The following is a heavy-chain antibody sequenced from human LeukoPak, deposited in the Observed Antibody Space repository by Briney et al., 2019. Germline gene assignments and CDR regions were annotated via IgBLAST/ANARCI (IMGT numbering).Heavy chain of an antibody. CDR3: ARDDVPVI. J-gene: IGHJ4*02. CDR2: TYSGGTT. Sequence: GGSLRLSCAASGFTFSSYWMSWVRQAPGKGLEWVSLTYSGGTTDYADSVKGRFTVSRDNSKNTLYLQMNSLRAEDTAMYYCARDDVPVIWGQGTLVTVSS. CDR1: GFTFSSYW. D-gene: IGHD2/OR15-2a*01. V-gene: IGHV3-53*01.